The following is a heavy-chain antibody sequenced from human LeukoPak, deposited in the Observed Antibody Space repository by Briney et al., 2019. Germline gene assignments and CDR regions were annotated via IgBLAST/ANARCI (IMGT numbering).Heavy chain of an antibody. CDR3: ARGHGSFSLDGGS. J-gene: IGHJ5*02. D-gene: IGHD3-10*01. CDR2: IIPILGIA. CDR1: GGTFSSYA. Sequence: GASVKVSCKASGGTFSSYAISWVRQAPGQGLEWMGRIIPILGIANYAQKFQGRVTITADKSTSTAYMELSSLRSEDTAVYYCARGHGSFSLDGGSWGQGTLVTVSS. V-gene: IGHV1-69*04.